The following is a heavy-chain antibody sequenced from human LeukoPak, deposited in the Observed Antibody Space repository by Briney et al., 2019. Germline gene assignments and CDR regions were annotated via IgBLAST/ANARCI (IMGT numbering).Heavy chain of an antibody. V-gene: IGHV1-24*01. CDR2: FDPEDGET. D-gene: IGHD3-22*01. CDR3: ATNLIVVEGLLVDY. Sequence: ASVKVSCKASGGTFSSYAISWVRQAPGQGLEWMGGFDPEDGETIYAQKFQGRVTMTEDTSTDTAYMELSSLRSEDTAVYYCATNLIVVEGLLVDYWGQGTLVTVSS. CDR1: GGTFSSYA. J-gene: IGHJ4*02.